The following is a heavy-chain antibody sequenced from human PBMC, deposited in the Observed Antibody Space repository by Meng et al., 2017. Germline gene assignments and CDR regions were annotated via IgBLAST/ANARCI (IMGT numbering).Heavy chain of an antibody. Sequence: VQSVESGGGLVKPGGSMRLSAAAPGFTFSSYSMNWVRQAPGKGLEWVSSISSSSSYIYYADSVKGRFTISRDNAKNSLYLQMNSLRAEDTAVYYCARVLSSSGWSEIDYWGQGTLVTVSS. V-gene: IGHV3-21*01. CDR2: ISSSSSYI. CDR3: ARVLSSSGWSEIDY. D-gene: IGHD6-19*01. J-gene: IGHJ4*02. CDR1: GFTFSSYS.